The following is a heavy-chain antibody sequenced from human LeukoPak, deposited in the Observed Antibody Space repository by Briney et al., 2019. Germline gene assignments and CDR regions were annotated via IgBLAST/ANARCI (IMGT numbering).Heavy chain of an antibody. D-gene: IGHD3-10*01. CDR2: IYTSGST. CDR3: ARGPYLGSGSSNGFDP. Sequence: KPSETLSLTCTVSGGSISTYYWSWIRQPAGKGLEWIGCIYTSGSTNYTPYLKSRVTMSVDTSQNQFSLKLSTLTAADTAVYYCARGPYLGSGSSNGFDPWGQGTLVTVSS. CDR1: GGSISTYY. J-gene: IGHJ5*02. V-gene: IGHV4-4*07.